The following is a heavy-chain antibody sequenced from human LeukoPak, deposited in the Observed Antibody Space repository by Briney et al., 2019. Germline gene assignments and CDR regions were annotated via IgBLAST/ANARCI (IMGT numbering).Heavy chain of an antibody. V-gene: IGHV3-7*01. CDR3: ARVGPGYSSSWPQWGPPVYYYYMDV. D-gene: IGHD6-13*01. CDR2: IKQDGSEK. J-gene: IGHJ6*03. Sequence: PGGSLRLSCTASGFIFGDYALGWVRQAPGRGLEWVANIKQDGSEKYYVDSVKGRFTISRDHAENSLYLQMNSLRAEDTAVYYCARVGPGYSSSWPQWGPPVYYYYMDVWGKGTTVTISS. CDR1: GFIFGDYA.